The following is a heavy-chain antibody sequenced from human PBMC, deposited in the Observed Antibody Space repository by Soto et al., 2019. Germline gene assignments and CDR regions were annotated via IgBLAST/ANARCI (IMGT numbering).Heavy chain of an antibody. D-gene: IGHD6-6*01. V-gene: IGHV1-2*02. CDR3: ARGDSSSYYYYGMDV. CDR1: GYTFTGYY. Sequence: QVQLVQSGAEVKKPGASVKVSCKASGYTFTGYYMHWVRQAPGQGLEWMGWINPNSGGTNYAQKFQGRVTMTRDTSISTAYMELSRLRSDDTAVYYWARGDSSSYYYYGMDVWGQGTTVTVSS. CDR2: INPNSGGT. J-gene: IGHJ6*02.